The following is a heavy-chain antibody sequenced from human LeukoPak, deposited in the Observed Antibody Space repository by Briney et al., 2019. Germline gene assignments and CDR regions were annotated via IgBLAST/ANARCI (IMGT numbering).Heavy chain of an antibody. V-gene: IGHV1-46*01. Sequence: ASVKVSCKASGYTFTSYYMHWVRQAPGQGLEWMGIISPRGGSTSYAQKFQGRVTMTRDTSTSTVYMELSSLRSEDTAVYYCARGDSSGFAPDYWGQGTLVTVSS. D-gene: IGHD3-22*01. CDR2: ISPRGGST. CDR3: ARGDSSGFAPDY. J-gene: IGHJ4*02. CDR1: GYTFTSYY.